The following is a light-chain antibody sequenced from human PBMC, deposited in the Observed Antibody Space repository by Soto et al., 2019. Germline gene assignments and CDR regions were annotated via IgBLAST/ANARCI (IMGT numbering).Light chain of an antibody. CDR2: GAS. J-gene: IGKJ3*01. CDR1: QSVGSN. Sequence: EIVMTQSPDTLSVSPGERATLSCRTSQSVGSNLAWYQQIPGQAPRLLVYGASTRATGIPARFGGSGSGTEFTLTISSLQSEDFAVYYCHQYNNWPPFTFGPGTRVDIK. V-gene: IGKV3-15*01. CDR3: HQYNNWPPFT.